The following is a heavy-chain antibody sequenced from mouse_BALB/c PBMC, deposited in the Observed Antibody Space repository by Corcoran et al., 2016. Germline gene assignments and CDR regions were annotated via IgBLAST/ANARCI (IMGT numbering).Heavy chain of an antibody. CDR2: INTYTGEP. Sequence: QIQLVQSGPELKKPGGTVKSSCKASGYTFTNCGMNWVKQAPGKGLKWMGWINTYTGEPTYADDFKGRFAFSLETSASTAYLQINNLKNEDTATYFCASDYDGYPFAYWGQGTLVTVSA. CDR1: GYTFTNCG. J-gene: IGHJ3*01. D-gene: IGHD2-3*01. CDR3: ASDYDGYPFAY. V-gene: IGHV9-3-1*01.